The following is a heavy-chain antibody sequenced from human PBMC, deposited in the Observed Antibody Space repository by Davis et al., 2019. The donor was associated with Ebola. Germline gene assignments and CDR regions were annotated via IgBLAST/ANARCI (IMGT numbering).Heavy chain of an antibody. V-gene: IGHV3-49*04. J-gene: IGHJ6*02. Sequence: GSLRLSCTASGFTFGDYAMNWVRQAPGKGLEWVGFIRSKAYGGKTQYAASVKGRVTISRDDSKSIAYLQVNSLKTEDTAVYYCTRDLKQPPPSYYYGMDVWGQGTTVTVSS. CDR1: GFTFGDYA. CDR2: IRSKAYGGKT. D-gene: IGHD6-13*01. CDR3: TRDLKQPPPSYYYGMDV.